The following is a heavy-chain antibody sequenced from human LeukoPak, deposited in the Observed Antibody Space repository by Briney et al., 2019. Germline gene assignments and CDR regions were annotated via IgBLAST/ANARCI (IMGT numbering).Heavy chain of an antibody. CDR3: AEEVGAIYPTFDS. D-gene: IGHD1-26*01. CDR2: ISGSSSSI. V-gene: IGHV3-23*01. Sequence: GGSLRLSCAASGFTFSSYVMSWVRQAPGKGLEWVSSISGSSSSIYYADSVKGRFTISRDNSKSTLYLQMNSLRAEDTAVYYCAEEVGAIYPTFDSWGQGTLVTVSS. CDR1: GFTFSSYV. J-gene: IGHJ4*02.